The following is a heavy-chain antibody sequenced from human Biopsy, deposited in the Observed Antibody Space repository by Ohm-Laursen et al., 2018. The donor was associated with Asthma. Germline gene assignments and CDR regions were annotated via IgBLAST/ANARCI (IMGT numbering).Heavy chain of an antibody. Sequence: SLRLSCAASGFSFSNFAIHWVRQAPGKGLEWVGVISKDASTQDYADSVKGRFTMARDNSKNTLDLQMNSLREEDTAVYYCVRDGTDDAFAIWGQGTMVTVSS. V-gene: IGHV3-30*01. CDR3: VRDGTDDAFAI. CDR1: GFSFSNFA. CDR2: ISKDASTQ. D-gene: IGHD1-1*01. J-gene: IGHJ3*02.